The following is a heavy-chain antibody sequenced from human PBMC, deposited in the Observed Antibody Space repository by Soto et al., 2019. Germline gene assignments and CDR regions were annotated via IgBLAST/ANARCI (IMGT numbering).Heavy chain of an antibody. Sequence: PSETLSLTCAVSGASIRSSNWWSWVRQPPGKGLEWIGEIYHSGSTNYNPSLRSRVTISVDTSKNQFSLKLSSVTAADTAVYYCARGDYVLLWFGELSHWFDPWGQGTLVTVSS. J-gene: IGHJ5*02. CDR3: ARGDYVLLWFGELSHWFDP. D-gene: IGHD3-10*01. CDR2: IYHSGST. CDR1: GASIRSSNW. V-gene: IGHV4-4*02.